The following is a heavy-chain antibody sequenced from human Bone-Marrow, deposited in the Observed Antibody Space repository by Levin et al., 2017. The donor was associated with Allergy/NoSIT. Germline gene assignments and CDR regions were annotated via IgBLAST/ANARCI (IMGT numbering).Heavy chain of an antibody. CDR2: IKPDGTTT. D-gene: IGHD2-2*02. Sequence: GGSLRLSCVASGFTFSNFWMHWVRQAPGKGLVWVSHIKPDGTTTTYADSVRGRFTISRDNAKNMLYLQMNSLSAEDTAIYYCVRDLYGRDDHWGQGTLVTVSS. CDR3: VRDLYGRDDH. J-gene: IGHJ4*02. CDR1: GFTFSNFW. V-gene: IGHV3-74*01.